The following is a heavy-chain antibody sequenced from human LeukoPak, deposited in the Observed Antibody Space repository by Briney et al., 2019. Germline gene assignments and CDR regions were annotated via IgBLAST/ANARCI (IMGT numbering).Heavy chain of an antibody. CDR3: ARGYSSGWWGRFDY. D-gene: IGHD6-19*01. CDR1: GFTFSSYA. Sequence: PGGSLRLSCAASGFTFSSYAMHWVRQAPGKGLEWVAVISYDGSNKYYADSVKGRFTISRDNSKNTLYLQMNSLRAEDTAVYYCARGYSSGWWGRFDYWGQGTLVTVSS. CDR2: ISYDGSNK. J-gene: IGHJ4*02. V-gene: IGHV3-30*04.